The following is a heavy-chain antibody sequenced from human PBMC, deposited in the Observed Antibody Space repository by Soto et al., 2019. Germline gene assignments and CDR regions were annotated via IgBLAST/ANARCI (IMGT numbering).Heavy chain of an antibody. Sequence: PSETLSLTCTVSGGSISSGGYYWSWIRQHPGKGLEWIGYIYYSGSTDYNPSLKSRVTISVDTSKRQFSLRLTSVTAADTAVHYCARDGYDGSGSPYPAFWGPGTQVTVSS. V-gene: IGHV4-31*03. CDR2: IYYSGST. CDR3: ARDGYDGSGSPYPAF. CDR1: GGSISSGGYY. J-gene: IGHJ4*02. D-gene: IGHD3-10*01.